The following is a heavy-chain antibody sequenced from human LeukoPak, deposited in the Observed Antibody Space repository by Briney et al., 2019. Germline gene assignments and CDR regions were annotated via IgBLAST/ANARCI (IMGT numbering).Heavy chain of an antibody. J-gene: IGHJ4*02. D-gene: IGHD3-22*01. CDR2: IYYSGST. Sequence: PSQTLSLTCTVSGGSISSGGYYWSWIRQHPGKGLEWIGYIYYSGSTYYNPSLKSRVTISVDTSKNQFSLELSSVTAADTAVYYCARMPVIVEYYFDYWGQGTLVTVSS. CDR1: GGSISSGGYY. V-gene: IGHV4-31*03. CDR3: ARMPVIVEYYFDY.